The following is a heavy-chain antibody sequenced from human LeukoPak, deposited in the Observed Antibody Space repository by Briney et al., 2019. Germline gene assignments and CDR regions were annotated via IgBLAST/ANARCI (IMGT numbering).Heavy chain of an antibody. D-gene: IGHD6-19*01. V-gene: IGHV3-30*02. CDR2: IRYDGSNK. Sequence: PGGSLRLSCAASRFTFSSYGMHWVRQAPGKGLEWVAFIRYDGSNKYYADSVKGRFTISRDNSKNTLYLQMNSLRAKDTAVYYCAKDPYSSGWFDVFGAFDIWGQGTMVTVSS. CDR1: RFTFSSYG. CDR3: AKDPYSSGWFDVFGAFDI. J-gene: IGHJ3*02.